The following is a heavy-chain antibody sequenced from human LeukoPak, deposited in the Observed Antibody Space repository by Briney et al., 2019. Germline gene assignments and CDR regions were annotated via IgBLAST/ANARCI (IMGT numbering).Heavy chain of an antibody. V-gene: IGHV3-7*01. Sequence: PGGSLRLSCAASGFSFSSYWMSWVRQAPGKGLEWVANINQDGTEKFYVDSVKGRFTISRDNSKNTLYLQMNSLRAEDTAVYYCAKDLAGGIAARSTPLGYWGQGTLVTVSS. CDR1: GFSFSSYW. CDR2: INQDGTEK. D-gene: IGHD6-6*01. J-gene: IGHJ4*02. CDR3: AKDLAGGIAARSTPLGY.